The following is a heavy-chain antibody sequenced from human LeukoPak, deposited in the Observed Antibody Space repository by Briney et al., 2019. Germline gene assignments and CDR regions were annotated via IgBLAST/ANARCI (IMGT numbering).Heavy chain of an antibody. CDR3: ARGQQLVADY. D-gene: IGHD6-13*01. V-gene: IGHV3-33*01. Sequence: GRSQRLSCAASGFTFSSYGMHWVRQAPGKGLEWVAIIWYDGSNKYYADSVKGRFTISRDNSKNTVYLQMNSLRAEDTAVYYCARGQQLVADYWGQGTLVTVSS. CDR1: GFTFSSYG. J-gene: IGHJ4*02. CDR2: IWYDGSNK.